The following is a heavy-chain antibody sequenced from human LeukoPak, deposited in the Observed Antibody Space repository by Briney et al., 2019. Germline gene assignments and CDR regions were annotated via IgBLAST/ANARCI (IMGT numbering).Heavy chain of an antibody. CDR3: ARDLGNDSGFLPGYYYMDV. Sequence: PGGSLRLSCAASGFTFSDYYMSWIRQAPGKGLEWVSYISSSGSTIYYADSVKGRFTISRDNAKNSLYLQMNSLRAEDTAVYYCARDLGNDSGFLPGYYYMDVWGKGTTVTVSS. CDR2: ISSSGSTI. D-gene: IGHD4/OR15-4a*01. V-gene: IGHV3-11*04. CDR1: GFTFSDYY. J-gene: IGHJ6*03.